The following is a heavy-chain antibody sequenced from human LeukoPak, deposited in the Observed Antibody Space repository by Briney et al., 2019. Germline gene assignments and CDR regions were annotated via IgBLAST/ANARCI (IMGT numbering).Heavy chain of an antibody. Sequence: GGSLRLSCAASGFTFSSYWMNWARQAPGKGLEWVASINHNGNVNYYVDSVKGRFTISRGNAKNSLYLQMSNLRAEDTAVYFCAGGGGLDVWGQGATVTVSS. D-gene: IGHD3-16*01. CDR2: INHNGNVN. V-gene: IGHV3-7*03. CDR3: AGGGGLDV. J-gene: IGHJ6*02. CDR1: GFTFSSYW.